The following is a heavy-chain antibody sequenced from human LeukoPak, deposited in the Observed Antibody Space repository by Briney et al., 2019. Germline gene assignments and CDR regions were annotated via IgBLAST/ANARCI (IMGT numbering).Heavy chain of an antibody. CDR3: ARHPGRLFDY. CDR2: IYYSGST. V-gene: IGHV4-31*03. Sequence: SETLSLTCTVSGGSISSGGYYWSWIRQHPGKGLEWIGYIYYSGSTYYNPSLKSRVTISVDTSKNQFSLKLSSVTAADTAVYYCARHPGRLFDYWGQGTLVTVSS. CDR1: GGSISSGGYY. J-gene: IGHJ4*02.